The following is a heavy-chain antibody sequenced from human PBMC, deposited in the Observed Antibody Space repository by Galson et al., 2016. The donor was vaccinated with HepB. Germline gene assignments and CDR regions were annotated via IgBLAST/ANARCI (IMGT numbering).Heavy chain of an antibody. D-gene: IGHD6-13*01. V-gene: IGHV3-64D*06. CDR2: ITTNGDAT. CDR3: VKSNLAAPGGFYGMDV. CDR1: GLRFSSYP. J-gene: IGHJ6*02. Sequence: SFRHSCAAPGLRFSSYPMPWVRQAPGKGLEYASGITTNGDATKYADSVKGRFTIFRDNSKNTLYLQMRSLRAEDTAVYYCVKSNLAAPGGFYGMDVWGQGTTVTVSS.